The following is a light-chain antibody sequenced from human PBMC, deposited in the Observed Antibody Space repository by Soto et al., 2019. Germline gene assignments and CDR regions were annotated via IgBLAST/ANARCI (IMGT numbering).Light chain of an antibody. CDR3: QTWGTGILV. V-gene: IGLV4-69*01. CDR1: SGHSSYA. Sequence: QPVLTQSPSASASLGASVKLTCTLSSGHSSYAIAWHQQQPEKGPRYLMKLNSDGRHSKGDGIPDRFSGSSSGTERYLTISSLQSGDEADYYCQTWGTGILVFGGGTKLTVL. CDR2: LNSDGRH. J-gene: IGLJ2*01.